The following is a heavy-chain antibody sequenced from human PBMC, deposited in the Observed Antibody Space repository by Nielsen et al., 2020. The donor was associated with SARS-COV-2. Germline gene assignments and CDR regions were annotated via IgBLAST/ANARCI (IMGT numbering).Heavy chain of an antibody. CDR1: GFPFISYS. J-gene: IGHJ3*02. D-gene: IGHD3-3*01. CDR3: AIIWSGYTDAFDI. V-gene: IGHV3-21*01. CDR2: ISSSSSYI. Sequence: GGSLPLSCASSGFPFISYSMNWFRQAPGKGLECVSSISSSSSYIYYADSVKGRFTISRDNDKNSLYLQMNSLRAEDTAVYYCAIIWSGYTDAFDIWGQGTMVTVSS.